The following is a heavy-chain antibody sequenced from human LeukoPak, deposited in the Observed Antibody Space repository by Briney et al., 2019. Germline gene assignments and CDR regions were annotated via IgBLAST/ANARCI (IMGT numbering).Heavy chain of an antibody. D-gene: IGHD2-2*01. CDR2: IKQDGSEK. CDR3: ARCVTVPAAPPYNWFDP. V-gene: IGHV3-7*05. CDR1: GFTFSSYW. Sequence: GGSLRLSCAASGFTFSSYWMSWVRQAPGKGLEWVANIKQDGSEKYYVDSVKGRFTISRDNAKNSLYLQMNSLRAEDTAVYYCARCVTVPAAPPYNWFDPWGQGTLVTVSS. J-gene: IGHJ5*02.